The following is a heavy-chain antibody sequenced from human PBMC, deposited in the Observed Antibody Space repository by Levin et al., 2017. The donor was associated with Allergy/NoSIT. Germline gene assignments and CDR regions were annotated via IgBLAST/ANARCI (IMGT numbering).Heavy chain of an antibody. J-gene: IGHJ4*02. V-gene: IGHV3-23*01. Sequence: HPGGSLRLSCAASEFTFSSYAMSWVRQGPGKGLEWVSSISTSGGSTYYADSVKGRFTISRDNSKNTLYLQMNSLRVEDTALYYCAKAMTTVTRNVDYWGQGTLVTVSS. D-gene: IGHD4-17*01. CDR1: EFTFSSYA. CDR3: AKAMTTVTRNVDY. CDR2: ISTSGGST.